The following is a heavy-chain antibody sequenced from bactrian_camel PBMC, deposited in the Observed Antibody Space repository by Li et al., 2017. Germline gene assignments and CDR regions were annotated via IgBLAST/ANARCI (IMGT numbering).Heavy chain of an antibody. CDR1: GDTNTYSQNF. Sequence: HVQLVESGGGSVPAGGSLRLSCAASGDTNTYSQNFLGWFRQAPGKEREGVASILIGGGTTFYGPSVKGRFTISQDYAKKTLLLQMNNLKPEDTGVYYCAAARDWANVANRGQGTQVTVS. V-gene: IGHV3S54*01. J-gene: IGHJ4*01. CDR2: ILIGGGTT. CDR3: AAARDWANVAN. D-gene: IGHD1*01.